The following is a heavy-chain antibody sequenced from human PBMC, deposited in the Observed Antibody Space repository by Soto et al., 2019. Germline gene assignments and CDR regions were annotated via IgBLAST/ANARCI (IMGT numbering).Heavy chain of an antibody. V-gene: IGHV3-23*01. Sequence: GGSLRLSCAASGFNFGSYALSWVRQAPGKGLEWVSTISGSDGKTFYADSVKGRFSISRDTSQSTLYLQMNSLRADDTAMYYCARWSYLDYWGQGTRVTVS. CDR1: GFNFGSYA. J-gene: IGHJ4*02. D-gene: IGHD3-3*01. CDR2: ISGSDGKT. CDR3: ARWSYLDY.